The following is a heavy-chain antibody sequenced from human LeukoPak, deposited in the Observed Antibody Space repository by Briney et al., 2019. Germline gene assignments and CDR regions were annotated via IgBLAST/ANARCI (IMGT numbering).Heavy chain of an antibody. V-gene: IGHV4-34*01. Sequence: SETLSLTCAVYGGSFSGYYWSWIRQPPGKGLEWIGEINHSGSTNYNPSLKSRVTISIDTSKNQFSLKLSSVTAADTAVYYCARDGRFPPEVLPRYFDSWGQGTLVTVSS. CDR3: ARDGRFPPEVLPRYFDS. J-gene: IGHJ4*02. D-gene: IGHD1-14*01. CDR2: INHSGST. CDR1: GGSFSGYY.